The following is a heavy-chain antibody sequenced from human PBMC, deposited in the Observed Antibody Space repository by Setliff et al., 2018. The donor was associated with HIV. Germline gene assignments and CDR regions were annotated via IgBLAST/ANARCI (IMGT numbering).Heavy chain of an antibody. J-gene: IGHJ6*03. V-gene: IGHV1-3*01. D-gene: IGHD3-10*01. CDR1: GYTFSNHT. CDR3: ATLAGDYYYSGRGYYFMDG. Sequence: ASVKVSCKASGYTFSNHTIHWVRQAPGKRPEWMGWLNAGYGNTKYSQKLQGRVTMTTDTSTTTAYMELRSLRSDDTAVYYCATLAGDYYYSGRGYYFMDGWGKGTTVTVSS. CDR2: LNAGYGNT.